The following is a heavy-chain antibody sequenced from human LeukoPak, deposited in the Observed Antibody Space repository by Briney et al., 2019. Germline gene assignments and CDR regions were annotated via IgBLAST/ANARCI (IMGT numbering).Heavy chain of an antibody. CDR1: GFTFSSYS. CDR2: ISYDGSNK. CDR3: AKVGPFYDFWSGPFDY. J-gene: IGHJ4*02. V-gene: IGHV3-30*18. D-gene: IGHD3-3*01. Sequence: GGSLRLSCAASGFTFSSYSMNWVRQAPGKGLEWVAVISYDGSNKYYADSVKGRFTISRDNSKNTLYLQMNSLRAEDTAVYYCAKVGPFYDFWSGPFDYWGQGTLVTVSS.